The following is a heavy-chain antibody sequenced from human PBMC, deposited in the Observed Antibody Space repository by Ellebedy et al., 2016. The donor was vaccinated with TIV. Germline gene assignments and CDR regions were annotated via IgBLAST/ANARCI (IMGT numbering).Heavy chain of an antibody. V-gene: IGHV1-69*04. J-gene: IGHJ4*02. CDR3: ARDTKQWLVSRPDY. CDR2: IIPILGIA. CDR1: GGTFSSYA. Sequence: ASVKVSCKASGGTFSSYAISWVRQAPGQGLEWMGRIIPILGIANYAQKFQGRVTITADKSTSTAYMELNSLRAEDTAVYYCARDTKQWLVSRPDYWGQGTLVTVSS. D-gene: IGHD6-19*01.